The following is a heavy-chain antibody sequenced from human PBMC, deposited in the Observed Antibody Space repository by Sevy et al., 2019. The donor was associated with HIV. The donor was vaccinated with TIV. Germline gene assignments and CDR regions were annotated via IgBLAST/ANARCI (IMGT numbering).Heavy chain of an antibody. CDR3: ASPGGYGYGSLLDY. J-gene: IGHJ4*02. D-gene: IGHD5-18*01. CDR2: INPNSGDT. CDR1: GYTFTAYF. Sequence: ASVKVSCKASGYTFTAYFIHWVRQAPGQGLEWMGWINPNSGDTNYAPKFQGRVTVTRDTSISTAYMELSRLRSDDTAVYYCASPGGYGYGSLLDYWGQGTLVTVSS. V-gene: IGHV1-2*02.